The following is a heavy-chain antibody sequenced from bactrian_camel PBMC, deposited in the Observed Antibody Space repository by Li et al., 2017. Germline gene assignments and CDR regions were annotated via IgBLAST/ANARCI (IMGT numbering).Heavy chain of an antibody. Sequence: HVQLVESGGGSVQAGGSLRLSCVVESRYCTYDIAWYRQAPGKEQREFVAVIDNDESTSYGDGMKDRFTISEDKTKNTVYLQMSNLKPEDTATYYCKSGPTFDSDYDVRACNREYWGKGTQVTVS. V-gene: IGHV3S53*01. CDR1: ESRYCTYD. D-gene: IGHD4*01. J-gene: IGHJ7*01. CDR2: IDNDEST.